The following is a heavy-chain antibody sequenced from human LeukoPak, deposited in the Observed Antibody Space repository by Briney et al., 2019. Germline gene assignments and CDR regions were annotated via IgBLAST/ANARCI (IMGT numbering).Heavy chain of an antibody. J-gene: IGHJ4*02. Sequence: GGSLRLSCTVSGFTVSSNSMSWVRQAPGKVLEWVSAISGSGGSTYYADSVKGRFTISRDNSKNTLYLQMNSLRAEDTAVYYCASRSGWRYFDYWGQGTLVTVSS. D-gene: IGHD6-19*01. CDR3: ASRSGWRYFDY. CDR1: GFTVSSNS. CDR2: ISGSGGST. V-gene: IGHV3-23*01.